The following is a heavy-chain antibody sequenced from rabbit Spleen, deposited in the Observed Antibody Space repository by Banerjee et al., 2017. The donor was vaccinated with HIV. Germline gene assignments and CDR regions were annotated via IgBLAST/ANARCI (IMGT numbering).Heavy chain of an antibody. CDR2: INADSGSA. CDR1: GFDFSGYY. Sequence: QSLEESGGDLVQPGASLTLTCTASGFDFSGYYMSWVRQAPGEGLEYIGLINADSGSAYYASWAKGRFTISKTSSTTVTLQMTSLTVADTATYFCARDTASSFSSYGMDLWGPGTLVTVS. V-gene: IGHV1S40*01. J-gene: IGHJ6*01. CDR3: ARDTASSFSSYGMDL. D-gene: IGHD6-1*01.